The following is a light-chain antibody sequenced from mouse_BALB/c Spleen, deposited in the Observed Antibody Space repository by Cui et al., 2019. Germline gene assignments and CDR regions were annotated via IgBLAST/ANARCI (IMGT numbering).Light chain of an antibody. J-gene: IGKJ2*01. CDR2: AAT. CDR1: ENIYSN. CDR3: QHFWGTPYT. Sequence: DIQMTQSPAPLSVSVGETVTITSRASENIYSNLAWYQQKQGKSPQLLVYAATNLADGVPSRFSGSGSGTQYSLKINSLQSEDFVSYYCQHFWGTPYTFGGGTKLEIK. V-gene: IGKV12-46*01.